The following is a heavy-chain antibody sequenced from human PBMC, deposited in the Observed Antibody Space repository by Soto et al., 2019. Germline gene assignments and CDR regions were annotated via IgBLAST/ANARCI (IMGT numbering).Heavy chain of an antibody. D-gene: IGHD5-18*01. V-gene: IGHV3-74*01. CDR3: ARGTSYAGDY. Sequence: EVQLVESGGDLVQPGGSLRISCAASGFTFSKYWIHWVRQAPGKGLEWVSRISSDGSTTTYADSVKGRFTISRDNAKNTLHLQMNSLRVEDTAVYYCARGTSYAGDYWGQGTLVTVSS. CDR1: GFTFSKYW. CDR2: ISSDGSTT. J-gene: IGHJ4*02.